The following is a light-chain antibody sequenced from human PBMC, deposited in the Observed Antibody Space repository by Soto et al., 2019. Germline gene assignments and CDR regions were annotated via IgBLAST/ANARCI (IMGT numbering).Light chain of an antibody. J-gene: IGKJ1*01. CDR2: VAS. Sequence: EIVMTQSPGTLSVSPGERATLSCGASQSVSNNLAWYQQKPGQAPRLLIYVASSRATGVPDRFSGSGSGTDFTLTISSLQPDDFATYYCQHYNSYSEAFGQGTKV. V-gene: IGKV3D-15*01. CDR1: QSVSNN. CDR3: QHYNSYSEA.